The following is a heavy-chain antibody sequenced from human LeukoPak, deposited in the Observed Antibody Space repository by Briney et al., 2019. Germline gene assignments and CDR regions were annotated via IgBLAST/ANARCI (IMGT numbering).Heavy chain of an antibody. J-gene: IGHJ3*02. CDR1: GYTFTDYY. D-gene: IGHD6-19*01. V-gene: IGHV1-2*02. Sequence: ASVKVSCKTSGYTFTDYYMHWVRQAPGQGLEWMGWINPNSGGTNYAQKFQGRVTMTRDTSISTAYMDLSRLRSDDTAVFYCARGGYSSGWLTGRDAFDIWGQGTMVTVSS. CDR2: INPNSGGT. CDR3: ARGGYSSGWLTGRDAFDI.